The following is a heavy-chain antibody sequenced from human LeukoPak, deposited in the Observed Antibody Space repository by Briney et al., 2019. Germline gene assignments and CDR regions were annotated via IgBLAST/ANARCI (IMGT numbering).Heavy chain of an antibody. V-gene: IGHV3-21*04. CDR3: AKDTSYHGY. CDR2: ISSSSSNI. CDR1: GFTFRSYS. D-gene: IGHD3-16*02. J-gene: IGHJ4*02. Sequence: PGGSLRLSCAASGFTFRSYSMNWVRQAPGKGLEWVSSISSSSSNIYYADSVKGRFTISRDISRNTLYLQMNSLRADDTAVYFCAKDTSYHGYWGQGTLVTVSS.